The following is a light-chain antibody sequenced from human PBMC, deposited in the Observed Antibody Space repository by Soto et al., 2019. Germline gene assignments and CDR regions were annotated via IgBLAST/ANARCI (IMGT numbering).Light chain of an antibody. Sequence: DIQMTQSPSSLSVSVGDRVTITCRASQSIRSYLNWYQQKPGKAPKLLIYTASSLQSGVPSRFSGSGSGTDFTLTISSLQPEDFATYYCQQSYSNPLVTFGGGTKVEIK. CDR3: QQSYSNPLVT. V-gene: IGKV1-39*01. CDR1: QSIRSY. J-gene: IGKJ4*01. CDR2: TAS.